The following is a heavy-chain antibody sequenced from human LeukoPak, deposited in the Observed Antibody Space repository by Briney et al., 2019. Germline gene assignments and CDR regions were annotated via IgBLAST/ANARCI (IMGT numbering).Heavy chain of an antibody. J-gene: IGHJ4*02. D-gene: IGHD1/OR15-1a*01. CDR3: ATSESQTRFDY. Sequence: GESLKISCKGSAYSFTTHWIGWVRQLPGKGLEWMGLIFPGDSETIYSPSLQGQVTISADKSINTAYLRWSSLKASDTAMYYCATSESQTRFDYWGQGTLVTVSS. CDR1: AYSFTTHW. V-gene: IGHV5-51*01. CDR2: IFPGDSET.